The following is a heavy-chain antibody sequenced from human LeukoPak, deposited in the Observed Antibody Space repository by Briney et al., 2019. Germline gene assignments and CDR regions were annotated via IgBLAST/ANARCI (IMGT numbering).Heavy chain of an antibody. Sequence: PSQTLSLTCTVSGGPISSGDYYWSWIRQPPGKGLEWIGYIYYSGSTYYNPSLKSRVTISVDTSRNQFSLKLSSVTAADTAVYYRARDGYYGSGSPHYMDVWGKGTTVTVSS. V-gene: IGHV4-30-4*08. CDR1: GGPISSGDYY. D-gene: IGHD3-10*01. CDR2: IYYSGST. J-gene: IGHJ6*03. CDR3: ARDGYYGSGSPHYMDV.